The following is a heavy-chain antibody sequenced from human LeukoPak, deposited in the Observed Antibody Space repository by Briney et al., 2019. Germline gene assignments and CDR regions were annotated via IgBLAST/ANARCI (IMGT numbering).Heavy chain of an antibody. CDR1: GYSFTSYW. D-gene: IGHD3-22*01. Sequence: KCGESLKISCKGSGYSFTSYWIGWVRQMPRKGLEWMGTIYPGDSDTRYSPSFQGQVTISADKSISTAYLQWSSLKASDTAMYYCARHHDSSLNPFDPWGQGTLVTVSS. CDR3: ARHHDSSLNPFDP. V-gene: IGHV5-51*01. CDR2: IYPGDSDT. J-gene: IGHJ5*02.